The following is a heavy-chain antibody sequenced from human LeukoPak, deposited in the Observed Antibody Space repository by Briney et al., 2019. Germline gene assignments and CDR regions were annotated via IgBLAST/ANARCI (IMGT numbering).Heavy chain of an antibody. CDR3: ARYTDLYYFDY. J-gene: IGHJ4*02. Sequence: GESLKISCKGSGYSFTSYWIGWVRQKPGKGLEWMGIIFPGDSDTRYSPSFQGQVTISADKSISTAYLQWSSLNTSDTAIYYCARYTDLYYFDYWGQGTLVTVSS. CDR1: GYSFTSYW. V-gene: IGHV5-51*01. CDR2: IFPGDSDT. D-gene: IGHD1-1*01.